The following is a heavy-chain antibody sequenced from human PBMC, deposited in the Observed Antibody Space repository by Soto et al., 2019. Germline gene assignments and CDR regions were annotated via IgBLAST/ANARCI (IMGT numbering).Heavy chain of an antibody. CDR2: ISAYNGNT. V-gene: IGHV1-18*01. D-gene: IGHD3-10*01. CDR3: AREGRGVRGVTPSYYYYGMDV. J-gene: IGHJ6*02. Sequence: QVQLVQSGAEVKKPGASVKVSCKASGYTFTSYGISWVRQAPGQGLEWMGWISAYNGNTNYAQKLQGRVTMTTDTSTSTAYMELRSLRSDDTAVYYCAREGRGVRGVTPSYYYYGMDVWGQGTTVTVSS. CDR1: GYTFTSYG.